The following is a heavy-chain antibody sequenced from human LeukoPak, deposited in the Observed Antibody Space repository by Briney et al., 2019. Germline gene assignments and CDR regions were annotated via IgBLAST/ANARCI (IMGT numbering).Heavy chain of an antibody. CDR1: GGSISSGSYY. J-gene: IGHJ4*02. CDR3: ARGGWAAAGTGLGY. CDR2: IYTSGST. Sequence: SGTLSLTCAVSGGSISSGSYYWSWIRQPAGKGLEWIGRIYTSGSTNYNPSLKSRVSISVDTSKNQFSLKLSSVTAADTAVYYCARGGWAAAGTGLGYWGQGTLVTVSS. D-gene: IGHD6-13*01. V-gene: IGHV4-61*02.